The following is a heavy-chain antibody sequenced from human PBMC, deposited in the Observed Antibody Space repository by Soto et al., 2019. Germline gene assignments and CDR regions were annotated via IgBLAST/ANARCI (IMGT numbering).Heavy chain of an antibody. Sequence: QLQLQESGPGLVKPSETLSLTCTVSGGSISSSSYYWGWIRQPPGKGLEWIGSIYYSGSTYYNPSLKSRVTISVDTSKNQFSLKLSSVTAADTAVYYCARLGYCSGGSCPDGGWGQGTLVTVSS. D-gene: IGHD2-15*01. CDR3: ARLGYCSGGSCPDGG. CDR1: GGSISSSSYY. J-gene: IGHJ4*02. V-gene: IGHV4-39*01. CDR2: IYYSGST.